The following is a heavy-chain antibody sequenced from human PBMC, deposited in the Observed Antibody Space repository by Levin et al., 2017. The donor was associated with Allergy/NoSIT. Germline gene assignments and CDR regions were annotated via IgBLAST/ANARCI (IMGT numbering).Heavy chain of an antibody. CDR3: ARLVVGAKGWFAP. Sequence: ASVKVSCKASGYTFRNYGISWVRQAPGRGLEWLGWISTDTGNRHYAQNLQGRVPMTTDTSTDTAHLELRSLRSDDTAIYYCARLVVGAKGWFAPWGQGTPVTVSS. V-gene: IGHV1-18*01. CDR2: ISTDTGNR. D-gene: IGHD2-21*01. J-gene: IGHJ5*02. CDR1: GYTFRNYG.